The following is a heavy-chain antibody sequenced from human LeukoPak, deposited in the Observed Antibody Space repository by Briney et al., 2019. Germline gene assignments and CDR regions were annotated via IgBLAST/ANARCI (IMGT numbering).Heavy chain of an antibody. V-gene: IGHV3-33*06. J-gene: IGHJ3*02. CDR2: VWSDGSTK. CDR1: GFTFSSYA. Sequence: GRSLRLSCAASGFTFSSYAINWVRQAPGKGLEWVGNVWSDGSTKNYGDSVKGRFTISRDNSKNTLYLQMNSLRDDDTAVYFGAKGGARPLDDAYHIWAQGTIVTVST. CDR3: AKGGARPLDDAYHI.